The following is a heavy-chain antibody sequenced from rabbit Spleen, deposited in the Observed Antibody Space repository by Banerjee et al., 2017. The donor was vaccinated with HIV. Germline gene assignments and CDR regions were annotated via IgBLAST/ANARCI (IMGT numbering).Heavy chain of an antibody. CDR2: IYISTGNT. V-gene: IGHV1S40*01. J-gene: IGHJ4*01. CDR3: ARDLVAVIGWNFNL. D-gene: IGHD1-1*01. CDR1: EFSFSENVY. Sequence: QSLEESGGDLVKPGASLTLTCTASEFSFSENVYMCWVRQAPGKGLEWIACIYISTGNTYYASWAKGRFTISKTSSTTVTLQMTSLTAADTATYFCARDLVAVIGWNFNLWGPGTLVTVS.